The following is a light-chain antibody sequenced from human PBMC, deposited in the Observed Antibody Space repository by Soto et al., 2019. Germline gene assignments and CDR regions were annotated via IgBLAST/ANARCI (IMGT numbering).Light chain of an antibody. CDR3: QIYGSASTWT. CDR1: QSVSSTY. V-gene: IGKV3-20*01. Sequence: EIVLTQSPGTLSLSPGERATLSCRASQSVSSTYLAWYQHKPGQPPTLLIYGAFSRVTGLPDRFSGSGSGTDFTLTISRLEPEDFAVYYCQIYGSASTWTFGQGTKVEIK. CDR2: GAF. J-gene: IGKJ1*01.